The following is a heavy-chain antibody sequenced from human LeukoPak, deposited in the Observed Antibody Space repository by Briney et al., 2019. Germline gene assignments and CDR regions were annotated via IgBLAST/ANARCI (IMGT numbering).Heavy chain of an antibody. D-gene: IGHD3-9*01. Sequence: GGSLRLSCAGSEFTFSAYWMTWVRQAPGKGLQWVATIKQDGSEKYYVDSVKGRFTISRDNAKNPLYLQMNSLRAEDTAVYYCARDLQRSHFDWSLIGNTWGQRTLVTVSS. V-gene: IGHV3-7*04. CDR3: ARDLQRSHFDWSLIGNT. J-gene: IGHJ5*02. CDR1: EFTFSAYW. CDR2: IKQDGSEK.